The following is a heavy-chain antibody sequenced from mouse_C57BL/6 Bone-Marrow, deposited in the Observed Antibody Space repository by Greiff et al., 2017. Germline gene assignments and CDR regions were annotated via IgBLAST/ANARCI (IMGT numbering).Heavy chain of an antibody. Sequence: VQLQQPGAELVMPGASVKLSCKASGYTFTSYWMHWVKQRPGQGLEWIGEIDPSDSYTNYNKKFKGKSTLTVDKSSSTAYMQLSSLTSEDSAVYYCARQLRLFDYWGQGTTLTVSS. CDR1: GYTFTSYW. CDR3: ARQLRLFDY. V-gene: IGHV1-69*01. J-gene: IGHJ2*01. D-gene: IGHD3-2*02. CDR2: IDPSDSYT.